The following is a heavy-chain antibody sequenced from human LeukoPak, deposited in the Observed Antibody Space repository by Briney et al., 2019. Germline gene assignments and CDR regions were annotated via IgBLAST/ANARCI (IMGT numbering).Heavy chain of an antibody. CDR3: AKDHSKIQPFDY. V-gene: IGHV3-30*19. D-gene: IGHD5-18*01. J-gene: IGHJ4*02. Sequence: GGSLRLSCAASGFTFSSYGMHWVRQAPGKGLEWVALISYDGSNKYYAASVKGRFTISRDNSKNTVFLQMNSLRAEDTAVYYCAKDHSKIQPFDYWGQGTLVTVSS. CDR1: GFTFSSYG. CDR2: ISYDGSNK.